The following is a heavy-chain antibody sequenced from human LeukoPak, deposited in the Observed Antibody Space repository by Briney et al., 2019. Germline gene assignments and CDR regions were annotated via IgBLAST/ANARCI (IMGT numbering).Heavy chain of an antibody. V-gene: IGHV3-15*04. CDR2: TVSEIDGGTT. J-gene: IGHJ6*02. CDR1: GFTFSNAW. D-gene: IGHD1-7*01. Sequence: SGGSQRLSCAASGFTFSNAWMSWVRQAPGKGLEWVGQTVSEIDGGTTDYAAPVKGRFTISRDDSKSTLYLQMNSLKIEDTAVYYCTTDEDWNYARKDVWGQGATVIVSS. CDR3: TTDEDWNYARKDV.